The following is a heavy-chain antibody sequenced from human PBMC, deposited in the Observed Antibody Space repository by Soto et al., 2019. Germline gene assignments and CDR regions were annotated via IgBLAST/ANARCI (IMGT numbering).Heavy chain of an antibody. CDR1: GFTFNTYS. D-gene: IGHD4-17*01. CDR3: ARAGGATVTGLWHFDS. J-gene: IGHJ4*02. V-gene: IGHV3-33*01. CDR2: IWYDGTQK. Sequence: GGSLRLSCEASGFTFNTYSMHWVRQPPGKGLEWLAAIWYDGTQKYYADSVKGRFIISRDNSKKTLYLEMNSLRAEDTAVYYCARAGGATVTGLWHFDSWGQGTLVTVSS.